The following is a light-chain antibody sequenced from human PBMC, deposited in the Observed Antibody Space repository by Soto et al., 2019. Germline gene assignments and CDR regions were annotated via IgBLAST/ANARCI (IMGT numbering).Light chain of an antibody. J-gene: IGKJ5*01. CDR2: GAS. CDR3: QQYGSSPIT. Sequence: EIVLMQSAATLSLSPGERATLSCRASQSVGSNFLAWYQQKRGQAPRLLIHGASNRATGIPDRFSGSGSGTDFTLTISRLEPEDFAVYYCQQYGSSPITFGQGTRLEIK. V-gene: IGKV3-20*01. CDR1: QSVGSNF.